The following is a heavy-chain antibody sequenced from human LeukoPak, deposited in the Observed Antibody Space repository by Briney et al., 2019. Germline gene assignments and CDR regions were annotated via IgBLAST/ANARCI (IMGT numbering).Heavy chain of an antibody. D-gene: IGHD2-8*02. V-gene: IGHV3-23*01. J-gene: IGHJ4*02. CDR2: ISGGGGTT. CDR3: AKFCGDCTRGLCYCLDS. Sequence: GGSLRLSCAASGFTFSSYAMNWVRQAPGKGLEWVSAISGGGGTTYYTDSVKGRFTISRDNSKNTLYLQMNGLRAEDTAVYFCAKFCGDCTRGLCYCLDSWGQGTLVTVSS. CDR1: GFTFSSYA.